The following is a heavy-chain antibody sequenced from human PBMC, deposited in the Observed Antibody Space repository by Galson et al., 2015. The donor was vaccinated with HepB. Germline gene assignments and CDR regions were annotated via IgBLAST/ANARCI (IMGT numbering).Heavy chain of an antibody. CDR2: ISYDGSNK. Sequence: SLRLSCAASGFTFSSYAMHWVRQAPGKGLEWVAVISYDGSNKYYADSVKGRFTISRDNSKNTLYLQMNSLRAEDTAVYYCARDGVSNFFMGYYYGMDVWGQGTTVTVSS. D-gene: IGHD1-7*01. J-gene: IGHJ6*02. V-gene: IGHV3-30*04. CDR1: GFTFSSYA. CDR3: ARDGVSNFFMGYYYGMDV.